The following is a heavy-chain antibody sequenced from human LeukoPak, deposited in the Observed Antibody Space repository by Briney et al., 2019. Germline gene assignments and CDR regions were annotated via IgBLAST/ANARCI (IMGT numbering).Heavy chain of an antibody. J-gene: IGHJ6*02. CDR3: ARCPYYYGMDV. CDR2: ISSSDNTV. V-gene: IGHV3-11*01. CDR1: GFTFSDYY. Sequence: PGGSLRLSCVASGFTFSDYYMSWIRQAPGKGLEWLSYISSSDNTVYYADSVKGRLTISRDNAKNSLYLQMNTLRAEDTAVYYCARCPYYYGMDVWGLGTTVTVSS.